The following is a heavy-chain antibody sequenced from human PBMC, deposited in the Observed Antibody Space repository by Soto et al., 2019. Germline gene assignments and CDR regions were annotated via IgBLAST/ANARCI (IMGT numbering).Heavy chain of an antibody. CDR2: ISGSGVIT. V-gene: IGHV3-23*01. CDR3: AKAPAAYYDSKKIYFDP. J-gene: IGHJ5*02. Sequence: QSGGSLRLSCAASGLTFSSYAMTWVRQAPGKGLQWVSGISGSGVITYYADSVKGRFTISRDNSKNTLYLQMNSLRAEDTAVYYCAKAPAAYYDSKKIYFDPWGQGTLVTVSS. CDR1: GLTFSSYA. D-gene: IGHD3-10*01.